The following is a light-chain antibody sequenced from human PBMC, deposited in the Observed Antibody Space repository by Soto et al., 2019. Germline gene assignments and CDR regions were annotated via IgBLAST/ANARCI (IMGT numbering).Light chain of an antibody. CDR1: QTITGY. CDR2: AAS. CDR3: QQSHGIPYT. J-gene: IGKJ2*01. V-gene: IGKV1-39*01. Sequence: DIQMTQSPSSLSASVGDRVTITCRASQTITGYLNWYQQRPGKDPKLLIYAASSLQSGVPSRFSGSGSGTDFTLTINRLQPEDFATYYCQQSHGIPYTFGQGTKLEIK.